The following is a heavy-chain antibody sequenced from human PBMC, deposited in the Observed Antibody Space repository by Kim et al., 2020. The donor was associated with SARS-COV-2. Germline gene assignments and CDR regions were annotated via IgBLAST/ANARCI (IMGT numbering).Heavy chain of an antibody. J-gene: IGHJ6*02. CDR2: MNPNSGNT. V-gene: IGHV1-8*01. CDR1: GYTFTSYD. D-gene: IGHD2-15*01. CDR3: ASAQDMYYYYGMDV. Sequence: ASVKVSCKASGYTFTSYDINWVRQATGQGLEWMGWMNPNSGNTGYAQKFQGRVTMTRNTSISTAYMELSSLRSEDTAVYYCASAQDMYYYYGMDVWGQGTTVTVSS.